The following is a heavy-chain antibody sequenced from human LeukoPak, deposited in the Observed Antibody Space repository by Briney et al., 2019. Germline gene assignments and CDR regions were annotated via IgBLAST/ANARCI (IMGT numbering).Heavy chain of an antibody. CDR3: ARLGGYSYGLRR. V-gene: IGHV4-59*01. CDR1: GGSISSYY. CDR2: IYYSGST. J-gene: IGHJ4*02. Sequence: SETLSLTCTVSGGSISSYYWSWIRQPPGKGLEWIGYIYYSGSTNYNPSLKSRVTISVDTSKNQFSLKLSSVTAADTAVYYCARLGGYSYGLRRWGQGTLVTASS. D-gene: IGHD5-18*01.